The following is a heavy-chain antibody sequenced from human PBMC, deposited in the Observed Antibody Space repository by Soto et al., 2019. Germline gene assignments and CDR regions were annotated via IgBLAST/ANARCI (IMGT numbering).Heavy chain of an antibody. J-gene: IGHJ5*02. CDR1: GVTFCSYA. CDR3: ARDPFHYDILTGSPPGWFDP. CDR2: ISYDGSNK. V-gene: IGHV3-30-3*01. Sequence: GGSLRLSCAASGVTFCSYAMHWVRQAPGKGLEWVAVISYDGSNKYYADSVKGRFTISRDNSKNTLYLQMNSLRAEDTAVYYCARDPFHYDILTGSPPGWFDPWGQGTLVTVSS. D-gene: IGHD3-9*01.